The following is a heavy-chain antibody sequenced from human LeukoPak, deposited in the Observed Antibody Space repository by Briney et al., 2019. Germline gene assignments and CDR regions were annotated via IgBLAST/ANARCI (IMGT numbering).Heavy chain of an antibody. CDR2: IYSGGST. D-gene: IGHD4-11*01. CDR1: GFTFSSYS. V-gene: IGHV3-66*01. J-gene: IGHJ4*02. Sequence: GGSLRLSCAASGFTFSSYSMNWVRQAPGKGLEWVSVIYSGGSTYYADSVKGRFTISRDNSKNTLYLQMNSLRAEDTAVYYCAKDLRRYSNFFDYWGQGTLVTVSS. CDR3: AKDLRRYSNFFDY.